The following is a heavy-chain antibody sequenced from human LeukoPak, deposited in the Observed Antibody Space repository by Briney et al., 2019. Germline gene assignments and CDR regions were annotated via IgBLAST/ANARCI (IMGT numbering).Heavy chain of an antibody. D-gene: IGHD2-2*01. CDR3: ARDASGRYCSSTSCYWGDNYYYYGMDV. J-gene: IGHJ6*02. V-gene: IGHV3-30*04. CDR2: ISYDGINK. Sequence: GRSLRLSCAASGFTFSTYAMHWVRQAPGKGLEWVAVISYDGINKYYADSVKGRFTISRDNSKNTLYLQMNSLRAEDTAVYYCARDASGRYCSSTSCYWGDNYYYYGMDVWGQGTTVTVSS. CDR1: GFTFSTYA.